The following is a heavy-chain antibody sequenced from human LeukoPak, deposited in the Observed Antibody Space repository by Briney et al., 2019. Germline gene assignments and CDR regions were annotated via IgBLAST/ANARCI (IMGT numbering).Heavy chain of an antibody. D-gene: IGHD4-17*01. CDR2: INHSGST. Sequence: SETLSLTCAAYGGSFSGYYWSWIRQPPGKGLEWIGEINHSGSTNYNPSLKSRVTISVDTSKNQFSLKLSSVTAADTAVYYCARRDYGEYGGGRSSFDPWGQGTLVTVSS. CDR3: ARRDYGEYGGGRSSFDP. V-gene: IGHV4-34*01. J-gene: IGHJ5*02. CDR1: GGSFSGYY.